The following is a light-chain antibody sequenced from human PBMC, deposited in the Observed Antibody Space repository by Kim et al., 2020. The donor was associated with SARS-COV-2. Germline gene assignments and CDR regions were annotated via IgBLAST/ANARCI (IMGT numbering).Light chain of an antibody. CDR1: QSVGSN. V-gene: IGKV3-15*01. CDR2: GSS. Sequence: EIVMTQSPATLSVSPGERDTLSCRASQSVGSNLAWYQQKPGQAPRLLIYGSSTRATGIPARFSGSGSGTEFTLTISSLQSEDCAVYYCQQYGNWPLTFGGGTKVDIK. CDR3: QQYGNWPLT. J-gene: IGKJ4*01.